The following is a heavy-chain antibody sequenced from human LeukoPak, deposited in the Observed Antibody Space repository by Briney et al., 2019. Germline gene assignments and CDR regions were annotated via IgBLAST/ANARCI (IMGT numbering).Heavy chain of an antibody. CDR1: GYTFTSYD. D-gene: IGHD6-13*01. J-gene: IGHJ4*02. CDR3: VLGYSSSWYYFDF. CDR2: MNPNSGNT. Sequence: ASVKVSCKAFGYTFTSYDINWVRQATGQGLEWMGWMNPNSGNTGYAQKFQGRVTMTRNTSISTACMELSSLRSEDTAVYYCVLGYSSSWYYFDFWGQGALVTVSS. V-gene: IGHV1-8*01.